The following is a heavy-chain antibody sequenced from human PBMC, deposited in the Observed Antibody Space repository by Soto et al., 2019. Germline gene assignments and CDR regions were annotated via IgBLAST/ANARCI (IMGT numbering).Heavy chain of an antibody. CDR1: GGSINSDDSF. V-gene: IGHV4-39*01. J-gene: IGHJ3*02. CDR2: LYYGGST. Sequence: SETLSLTCSVSGGSINSDDSFWGWVRQSPGKGLEWIGSLYYGGSTFYNPSLKSRVTISLDTSKNQFSLRLTSVTAADTAIYYCARSPLTYDYVRQTWSEVGDSFDIWGRGTLVTVSS. CDR3: ARSPLTYDYVRQTWSEVGDSFDI. D-gene: IGHD3-16*01.